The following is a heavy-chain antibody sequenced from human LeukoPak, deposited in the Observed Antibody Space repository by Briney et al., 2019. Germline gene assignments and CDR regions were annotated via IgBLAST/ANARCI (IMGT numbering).Heavy chain of an antibody. V-gene: IGHV1-69*13. CDR3: ATSGGDYYYYSLDV. CDR2: IIPVLGTT. Sequence: SEKVSCKASGGTFSRYAISWVRQAPGQGLEWMGGIIPVLGTTNYAQTFQNKVTITADESTSTTYMELSSLTSQDTAVYYCATSGGDYYYYSLDVWGKGTPVTISS. D-gene: IGHD3-10*01. J-gene: IGHJ6*03. CDR1: GGTFSRYA.